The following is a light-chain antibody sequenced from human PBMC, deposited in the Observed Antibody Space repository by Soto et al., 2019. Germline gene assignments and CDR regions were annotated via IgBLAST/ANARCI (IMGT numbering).Light chain of an antibody. CDR2: GAS. CDR1: QGISNY. J-gene: IGKJ1*01. Sequence: DIQMTQSPSSLSASVGDRVTITCRASQGISNYLAWYQQKPGKVPKLLIYGASTLQAGVPSRLSGSGSGTDFTLTIISLQPEDVATYCCQNYNRAPWTFGQWTTVESK. CDR3: QNYNRAPWT. V-gene: IGKV1-27*01.